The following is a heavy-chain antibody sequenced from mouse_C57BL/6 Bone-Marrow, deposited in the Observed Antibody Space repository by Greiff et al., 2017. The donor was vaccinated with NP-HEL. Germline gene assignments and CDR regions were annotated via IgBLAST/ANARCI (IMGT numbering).Heavy chain of an antibody. CDR1: GYTFTDYE. V-gene: IGHV1-15*01. CDR3: SMVTTGYYYAMDY. CDR2: IDPETGGT. Sequence: VQLQQSGAELVRPGASVTLSCKASGYTFTDYEMHWVKQTPVHGLEWIGAIDPETGGTAYNQKFKGKAILTADKSSSTAYMELRSLTSEDSAVYYSSMVTTGYYYAMDYWGQGTSVTVSA. D-gene: IGHD2-2*01. J-gene: IGHJ4*01.